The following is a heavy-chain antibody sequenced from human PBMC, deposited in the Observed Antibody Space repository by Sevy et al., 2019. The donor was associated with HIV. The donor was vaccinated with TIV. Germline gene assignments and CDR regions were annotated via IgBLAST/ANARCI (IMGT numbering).Heavy chain of an antibody. J-gene: IGHJ6*02. V-gene: IGHV3-30-3*01. Sequence: GGSLRLSCVASGFDFSNYYAMHWVRHAPGKGLVWVALISYDGSDKYYADSVKGRFTISRDNFKNTLFLQMNSLTTEDTAVYYCARPRANYVDHYFFYAMDVWGQGSTVTVSS. CDR1: GFDFSNYYA. D-gene: IGHD4-17*01. CDR2: ISYDGSDK. CDR3: ARPRANYVDHYFFYAMDV.